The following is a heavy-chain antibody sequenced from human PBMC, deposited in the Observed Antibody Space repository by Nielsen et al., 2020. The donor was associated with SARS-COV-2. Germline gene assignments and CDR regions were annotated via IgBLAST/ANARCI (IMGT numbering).Heavy chain of an antibody. CDR2: MNPNSGNT. Sequence: ASVKVSCKASGYTFTGYYMHWVRQAPGQGLEWMGWMNPNSGNTGYAQKFQGRVTMTRNTSISTAYMELSSLRSEDTAVYYCARFIVVVPAATVPYGMDVWGQGTTVTVSS. V-gene: IGHV1-8*02. J-gene: IGHJ6*02. CDR3: ARFIVVVPAATVPYGMDV. CDR1: GYTFTGYY. D-gene: IGHD2-2*01.